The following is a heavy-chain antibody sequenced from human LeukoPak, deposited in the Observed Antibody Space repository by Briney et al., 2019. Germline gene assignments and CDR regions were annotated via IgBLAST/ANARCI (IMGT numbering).Heavy chain of an antibody. J-gene: IGHJ4*02. CDR3: ARVWGCSSIFDY. V-gene: IGHV4-39*07. CDR1: SGSISTSNYY. CDR2: IFYSGST. Sequence: SETLSLTCTVSSGSISTSNYYWGWVRQPPGKALEWIGNIFYSGSTYYSPSLKSRVTISLDTSKNQFSLKLNSVTAADTAVYYCARVWGCSSIFDYWGQGTLVTVSS. D-gene: IGHD6-6*01.